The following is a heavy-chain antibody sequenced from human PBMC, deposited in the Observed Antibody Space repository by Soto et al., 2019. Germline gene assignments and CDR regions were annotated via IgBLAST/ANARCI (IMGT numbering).Heavy chain of an antibody. Sequence: PVGSLRLSCTASGFTFGDYAMSWVRQAPGKGLEWVGFIRSKAYGGTTEYAASVKGRFTISRDDSKSIAYLQMNSVKTEDTAVYYCTREIRYCRSTSCYALRHYGMDVWGQGTTVTVSS. V-gene: IGHV3-49*04. J-gene: IGHJ6*02. CDR1: GFTFGDYA. D-gene: IGHD2-2*01. CDR2: IRSKAYGGTT. CDR3: TREIRYCRSTSCYALRHYGMDV.